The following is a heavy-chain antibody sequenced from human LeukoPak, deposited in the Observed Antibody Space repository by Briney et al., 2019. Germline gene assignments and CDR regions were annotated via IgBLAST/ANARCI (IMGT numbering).Heavy chain of an antibody. J-gene: IGHJ4*02. CDR3: ARYYTQRPYYFDY. D-gene: IGHD2-2*02. V-gene: IGHV4-39*07. CDR2: IYTSGST. CDR1: GGSISSSSYY. Sequence: PSETLSLTCTVSGGSISSSSYYWGWIRQPPGKGLEWIGRIYTSGSTNYNPSLKSRVTMSVDTSKNQFSLKLSSVTAADTAVYYCARYYTQRPYYFDYWGQGTLVTVSS.